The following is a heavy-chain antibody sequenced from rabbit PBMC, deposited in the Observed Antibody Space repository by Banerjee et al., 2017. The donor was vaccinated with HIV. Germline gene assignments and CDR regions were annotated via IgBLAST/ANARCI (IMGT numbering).Heavy chain of an antibody. CDR3: ARGGGL. V-gene: IGHV1S7*01. J-gene: IGHJ4*01. Sequence: QLKESGGGLVQPGGSLKLSCKASGFDFSNYYMSWVRQAPGKGLEWIGYIDPVFGSTYYASWVNGRFTISSHNAQNTLYLQLNSLTAADTATYFCARGGGLWGPGTLVTVS. CDR2: IDPVFGST. CDR1: GFDFSNYY.